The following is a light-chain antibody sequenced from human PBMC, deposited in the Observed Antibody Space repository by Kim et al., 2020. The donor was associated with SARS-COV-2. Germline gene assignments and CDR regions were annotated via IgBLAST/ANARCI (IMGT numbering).Light chain of an antibody. CDR3: QSRDSSDNVV. V-gene: IGLV3-19*01. Sequence: SSELTQDPAVSVAVGQTVRITCQGDSLRRYYTSWYQRKPGQAPVLVIYGKNNRPSGIPDRFSGSSSGDTASLTITGAQAEDEADYYCQSRDSSDNVVFGGGTKLTV. J-gene: IGLJ2*01. CDR2: GKN. CDR1: SLRRYY.